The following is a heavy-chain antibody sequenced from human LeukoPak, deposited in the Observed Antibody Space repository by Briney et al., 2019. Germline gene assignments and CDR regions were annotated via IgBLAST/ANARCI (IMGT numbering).Heavy chain of an antibody. CDR1: GFTFSSYW. V-gene: IGHV3-7*03. J-gene: IGHJ3*02. Sequence: GGSLRLSCAASGFTFSSYWMSWVRQAPGKGLEWVANIKQDGSEKYYVDSVKGRFTISRDNSENILYLQINSLKAEDTAVYYCAGRNNDDVWGGYYRSPTEGFDMWGQGTMVTVSS. CDR3: AGRNNDDVWGGYYRSPTEGFDM. D-gene: IGHD3-16*01. CDR2: IKQDGSEK.